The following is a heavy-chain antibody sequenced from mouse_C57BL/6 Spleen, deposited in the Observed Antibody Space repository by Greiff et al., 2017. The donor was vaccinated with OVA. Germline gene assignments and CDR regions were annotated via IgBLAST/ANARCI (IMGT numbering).Heavy chain of an antibody. CDR1: GFTFSSYA. CDR2: ISDGGSYT. V-gene: IGHV5-4*03. D-gene: IGHD1-1*01. J-gene: IGHJ4*01. Sequence: DVMLVESGGGLVKPGGSLKLSCAASGFTFSSYAMSWVRQTPEKRLEWVATISDGGSYTYYPDNVKGRFTISRDNAKNNLYLQMSHLKSEDTAMYYCARHYGSSYTDAMDYWGQGTSVTVSS. CDR3: ARHYGSSYTDAMDY.